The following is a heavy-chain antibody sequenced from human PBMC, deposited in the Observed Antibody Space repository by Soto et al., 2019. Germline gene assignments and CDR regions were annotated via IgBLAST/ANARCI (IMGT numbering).Heavy chain of an antibody. J-gene: IGHJ3*02. CDR1: GYTITSYY. V-gene: IGHV1-46*01. D-gene: IGHD3-16*01. CDR3: ARDGSDAKVWGSYSLGHGAFDI. Sequence: ASVKVSCKASGYTITSYYMHWVRQDPGQGLEWMGIINRSGGSTGYAQKFQGRATMSRDTATSTVYMELSSLRPEDTAVYYCARDGSDAKVWGSYSLGHGAFDIWGQGTMVTVSS. CDR2: INRSGGST.